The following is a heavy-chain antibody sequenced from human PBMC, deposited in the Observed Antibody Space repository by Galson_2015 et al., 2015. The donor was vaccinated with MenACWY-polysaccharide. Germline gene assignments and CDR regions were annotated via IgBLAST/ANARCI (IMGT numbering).Heavy chain of an antibody. D-gene: IGHD3-3*01. CDR1: GFTFSNYS. CDR3: ARGQNYNFWSGYPDY. Sequence: SLRLSCAASGFTFSNYSMHWVRQSPGKGLEWAAVISFDGSNEFYADSVKGRFTISRDNSKNTMYLQMNSLRAEDTAVYYCARGQNYNFWSGYPDYWGQGALAIVSS. J-gene: IGHJ4*02. V-gene: IGHV3-30*03. CDR2: ISFDGSNE.